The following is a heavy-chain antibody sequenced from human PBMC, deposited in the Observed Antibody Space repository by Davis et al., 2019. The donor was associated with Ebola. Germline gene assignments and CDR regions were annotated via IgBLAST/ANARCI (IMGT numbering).Heavy chain of an antibody. CDR2: IYYSGST. D-gene: IGHD3-10*01. Sequence: SETLSLTCTVSGFSISGGYYWSWIRQPPGKGLEWIGYIYYSGSTNYNPSLKSRVTISVDTSKNQFSLKLSSVTAADTAVYYCARRGYYYGSGSMDVWGQGTTVTVSS. CDR1: GFSISGGYY. J-gene: IGHJ6*02. V-gene: IGHV4-59*08. CDR3: ARRGYYYGSGSMDV.